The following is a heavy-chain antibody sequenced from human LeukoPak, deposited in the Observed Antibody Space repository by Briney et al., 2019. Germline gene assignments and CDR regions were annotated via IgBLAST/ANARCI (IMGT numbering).Heavy chain of an antibody. Sequence: AGGSLRLSCAASGFTFSNYAMTWVRQAPGKGLEWVSAVSDSGGTTYYADSVKGRFTISRDNSKNTLYLLVNSLRAEDTAVYYCAKAFSSAWYYFFDCWGQGTLVTVSS. J-gene: IGHJ4*02. CDR3: AKAFSSAWYYFFDC. V-gene: IGHV3-23*01. CDR1: GFTFSNYA. CDR2: VSDSGGTT. D-gene: IGHD6-19*01.